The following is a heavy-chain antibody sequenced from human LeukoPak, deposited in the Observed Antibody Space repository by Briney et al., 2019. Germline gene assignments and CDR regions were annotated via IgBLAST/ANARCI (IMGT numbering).Heavy chain of an antibody. CDR1: GFTFSDYY. CDR2: ISGSGGST. D-gene: IGHD7-27*01. J-gene: IGHJ4*02. Sequence: PGGSLRLSCAASGFTFSDYYMSWIRQAPGKGLEWVSGISGSGGSTSHADSVKGRFTISRDNSKNMLYLQMNSLRAEDTAIYYCVKVQPEINALGFYWGQGTLVTVSS. CDR3: VKVQPEINALGFY. V-gene: IGHV3-23*01.